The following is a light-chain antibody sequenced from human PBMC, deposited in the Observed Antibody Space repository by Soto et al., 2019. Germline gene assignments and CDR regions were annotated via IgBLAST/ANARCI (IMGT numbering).Light chain of an antibody. V-gene: IGKV1-5*03. CDR3: QQYNFWT. Sequence: DIQMTQSPSTLSASVGDRVTITCRASQSISSWLAWYQQKPGKAPKLLIYKASSLESGVPSRFSGSGSGTEFTLTISSLQPDDFATYYCQQYNFWTFGQGTKVEIK. J-gene: IGKJ1*01. CDR2: KAS. CDR1: QSISSW.